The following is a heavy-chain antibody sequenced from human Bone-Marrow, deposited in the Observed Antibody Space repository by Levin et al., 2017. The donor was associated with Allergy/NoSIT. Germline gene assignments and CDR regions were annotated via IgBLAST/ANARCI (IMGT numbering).Heavy chain of an antibody. CDR1: GDYIGSSNFH. D-gene: IGHD5-12*01. Sequence: ESLKISCSVSGDYIGSSNFHWAWIRQPPGKGLEWIGSVHFGGSTYHNASLKSRATVSVDTPKNQFFLKMNYVSAADTAVYFCARWKRLSNWFDPWGQGILVTVSS. J-gene: IGHJ5*02. CDR2: VHFGGST. CDR3: ARWKRLSNWFDP. V-gene: IGHV4-39*01.